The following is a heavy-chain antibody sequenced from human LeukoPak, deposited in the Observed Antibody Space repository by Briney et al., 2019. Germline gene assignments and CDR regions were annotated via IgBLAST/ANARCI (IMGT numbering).Heavy chain of an antibody. CDR3: ARSPSVGDY. Sequence: PGRSLRLSCAASGFTFSSYGMHWVRQAPGKGLEWVAVISYDGSNKYYADSVKGRFTISRDNSKNTLCLQMNSLRAEDTAVYYCARSPSVGDYWGQGTLVTVSS. J-gene: IGHJ4*02. CDR2: ISYDGSNK. CDR1: GFTFSSYG. V-gene: IGHV3-30*03. D-gene: IGHD5/OR15-5a*01.